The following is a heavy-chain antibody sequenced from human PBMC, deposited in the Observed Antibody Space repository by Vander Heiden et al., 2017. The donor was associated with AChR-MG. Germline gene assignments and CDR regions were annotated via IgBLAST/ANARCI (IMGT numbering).Heavy chain of an antibody. D-gene: IGHD6-19*01. CDR1: GFTFSSHW. J-gene: IGHJ4*02. CDR3: ASSRRSSGWYLG. CDR2: INSDGSST. V-gene: IGHV3-74*01. Sequence: EVQLVESGGGLVQPGGSLRLSCAASGFTFSSHWMHWVRQAPGKGLVWVSRINSDGSSTSYADSVKGRFTISRDNAKNTLYLQMNSLRAEDTAVYYCASSRRSSGWYLGWGQGTLVTVSS.